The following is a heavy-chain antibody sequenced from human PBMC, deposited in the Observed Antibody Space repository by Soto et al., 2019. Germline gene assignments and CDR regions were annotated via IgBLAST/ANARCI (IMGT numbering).Heavy chain of an antibody. CDR3: AKVTPHSSSYYFDY. Sequence: PSETLSLTCTVSGGSISDGNYYWSWIRQAPGKGLEWIGYIYYSGRTNYNPSLKSRVTISIDTSKNEFSLKLTSVTAADTAMYYCAKVTPHSSSYYFDYWGQGTLVTVSS. V-gene: IGHV4-61*01. CDR2: IYYSGRT. CDR1: GGSISDGNYY. D-gene: IGHD6-13*01. J-gene: IGHJ4*02.